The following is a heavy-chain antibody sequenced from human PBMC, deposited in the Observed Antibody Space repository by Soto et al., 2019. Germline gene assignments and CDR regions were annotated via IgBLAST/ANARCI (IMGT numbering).Heavy chain of an antibody. CDR1: GSSLSTSGVS. CDR3: AHRRNLFGELDY. D-gene: IGHD3-10*01. CDR2: IYWDDDK. J-gene: IGHJ4*02. Sequence: SGPTLVNPTQTLTLTCTFSGSSLSTSGVSVGWIRQPPGKALEWLALIYWDDDKRYSPSLMSRLTITKDTSKNQVVLTMTNMDPVDTATYFCAHRRNLFGELDYWGQGTLVTVSS. V-gene: IGHV2-5*02.